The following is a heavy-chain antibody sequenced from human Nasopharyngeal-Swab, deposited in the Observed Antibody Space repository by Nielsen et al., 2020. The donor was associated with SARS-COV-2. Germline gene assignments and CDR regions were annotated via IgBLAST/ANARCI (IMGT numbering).Heavy chain of an antibody. D-gene: IGHD2-15*01. V-gene: IGHV3-7*01. J-gene: IGHJ5*02. CDR2: IKQDGSEK. Sequence: GESLKISCAASGFTFSSYWMSWVRQAPGKGLEWVANIKQDGSEKYYADSVKGRFTISRDNSKNTLYLQMNSLRAEDTAVYYCARDLPPVGCSGGSCYSPWGQGTLVTVSS. CDR1: GFTFSSYW. CDR3: ARDLPPVGCSGGSCYSP.